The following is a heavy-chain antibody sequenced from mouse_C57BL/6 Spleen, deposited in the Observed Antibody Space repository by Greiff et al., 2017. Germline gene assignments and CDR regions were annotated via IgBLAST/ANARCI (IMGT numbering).Heavy chain of an antibody. CDR1: GFTFTDYY. CDR2: IRNKANGYTT. Sequence: EVMLVESGGGLVQPGGSLSLSCAASGFTFTDYYMSWVRQPPGKALEWLGFIRNKANGYTTEYSASVKGRFTISRDNSQSILYLQMNALRAEDSATYYCARLNWSYAMDYWGQGTSVTVSS. D-gene: IGHD1-3*01. J-gene: IGHJ4*01. CDR3: ARLNWSYAMDY. V-gene: IGHV7-3*01.